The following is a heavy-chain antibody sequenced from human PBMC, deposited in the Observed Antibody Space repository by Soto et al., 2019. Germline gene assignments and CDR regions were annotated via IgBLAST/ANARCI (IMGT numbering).Heavy chain of an antibody. D-gene: IGHD2-15*01. V-gene: IGHV1-18*01. CDR3: VVAAQPYYFDY. CDR1: GYTFTSYG. J-gene: IGHJ4*02. Sequence: GASVKVSCKASGYTFTSYGISWVRQAPGQGLEWMGWISAYNGNTNYAQKLQGRVTMTTDTSTSTAYMELRSLRSDDTAVYYCVVAAQPYYFDYWGQGTLVTSPQ. CDR2: ISAYNGNT.